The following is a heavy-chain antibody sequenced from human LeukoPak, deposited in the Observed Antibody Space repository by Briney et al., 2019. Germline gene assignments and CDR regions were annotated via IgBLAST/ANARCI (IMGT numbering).Heavy chain of an antibody. Sequence: PSETLSLTCTVSGGSISSYYWSWIRQPAGKGLEWIGRIYTSGSTNYNPSLKSRVTMSVDTSKNQFSLKLSSVTAADTAVYYCAREPGAIFGVVTPYWYFDLWGRGTLVTVSS. J-gene: IGHJ2*01. CDR1: GGSISSYY. D-gene: IGHD3-3*01. CDR3: AREPGAIFGVVTPYWYFDL. V-gene: IGHV4-4*07. CDR2: IYTSGST.